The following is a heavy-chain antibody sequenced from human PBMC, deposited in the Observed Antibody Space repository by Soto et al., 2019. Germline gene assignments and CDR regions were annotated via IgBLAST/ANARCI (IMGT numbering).Heavy chain of an antibody. D-gene: IGHD5-18*01. CDR2: IYYSGST. V-gene: IGHV4-59*12. Sequence: PSETLSLTCTVSGGSISSYYWSWIRQPPGKGLEWIGYIYYSGSTNYNPSLKSRVTISVDTSKNQFSLKLSSVTAADTAVYYCARGRGYSYGPHGMDVWAQGTTVTVSS. CDR1: GGSISSYY. CDR3: ARGRGYSYGPHGMDV. J-gene: IGHJ6*02.